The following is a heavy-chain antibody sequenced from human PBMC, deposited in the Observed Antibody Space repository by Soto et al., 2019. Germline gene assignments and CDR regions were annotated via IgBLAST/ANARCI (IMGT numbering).Heavy chain of an antibody. V-gene: IGHV4-31*03. CDR3: ARDCGRVGAAGIYYYYYGMDV. CDR1: GGSISSGGYY. CDR2: IYYSGST. J-gene: IGHJ6*02. D-gene: IGHD6-13*01. Sequence: QVQLQESGPGLVKPSQTLSLTCTVSGGSISSGGYYWSWIRQHPGKGLEWIGYIYYSGSTYYNPSLKSRVTISVDTSKNQFSLKLSSVTAADTAVYYCARDCGRVGAAGIYYYYYGMDVWGQGTTVTVSS.